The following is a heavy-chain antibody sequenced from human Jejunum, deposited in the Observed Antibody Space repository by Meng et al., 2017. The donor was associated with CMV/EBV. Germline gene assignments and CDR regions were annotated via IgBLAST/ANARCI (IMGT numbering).Heavy chain of an antibody. V-gene: IGHV4-38-2*02. J-gene: IGHJ5*02. D-gene: IGHD3-9*01. CDR2: VYMSGST. CDR1: SSDYF. CDR3: VRDQKTMVTDAGLGYMRLDP. Sequence: SSDYFCGWIRSPPGWDLEWIGSVYMSGSTYHSPSLKCRDTILVSTSKTQFSLKLTSVTAADTAVYYCVRDQKTMVTDAGLGYMRLDPWGQGTLVTVSS.